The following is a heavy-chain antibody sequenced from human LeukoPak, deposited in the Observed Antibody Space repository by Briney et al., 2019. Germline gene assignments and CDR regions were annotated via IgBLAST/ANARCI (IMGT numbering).Heavy chain of an antibody. Sequence: SETLSLTCTVSGASVGAYYWTWIRQPPGKRLEWLGYIHDSGSANYNPSLNSRLTMSLDASKNQFSLKLSSVSAADTAVYYCAQVRLAGLFDPWGQGTLVTVSS. V-gene: IGHV4-59*02. D-gene: IGHD3-3*02. CDR1: GASVGAYY. CDR3: AQVRLAGLFDP. J-gene: IGHJ5*02. CDR2: IHDSGSA.